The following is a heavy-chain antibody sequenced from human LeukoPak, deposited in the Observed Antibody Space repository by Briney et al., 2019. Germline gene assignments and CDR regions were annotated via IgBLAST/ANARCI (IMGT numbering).Heavy chain of an antibody. CDR1: GFTFSSYA. D-gene: IGHD2-21*01. CDR2: ISGSGGST. Sequence: GGSLRLSCAASGFTFSSYAMSWVRQAPGKGLEWVSAISGSGGSTYYADSVKGRFTISRDNSKNTLYLQMNSLRADDTAVYYCAKAVILGGYFDYWGQGTLVTVSS. J-gene: IGHJ4*02. CDR3: AKAVILGGYFDY. V-gene: IGHV3-23*01.